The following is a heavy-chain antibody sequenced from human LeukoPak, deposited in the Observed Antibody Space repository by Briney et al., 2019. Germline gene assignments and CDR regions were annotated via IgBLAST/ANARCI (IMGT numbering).Heavy chain of an antibody. CDR3: ASPGGSGSYYNF. D-gene: IGHD3-10*01. Sequence: SETLPLTCAVYGGSFSGYYWSWIRQPPGKGLEWIGEINHSGSTNYNPSLKSRVTISVDTSKNQFSLKLSSVTAADTAVYYCASPGGSGSYYNFWGQGTLVTVSS. V-gene: IGHV4-34*01. CDR2: INHSGST. CDR1: GGSFSGYY. J-gene: IGHJ4*02.